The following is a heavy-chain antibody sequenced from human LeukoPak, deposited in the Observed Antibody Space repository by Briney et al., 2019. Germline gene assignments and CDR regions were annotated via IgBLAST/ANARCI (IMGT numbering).Heavy chain of an antibody. CDR1: GGSISSSSYY. CDR2: FSYSGSP. J-gene: IGHJ6*03. Sequence: PSETLSLTCSVSGGSISSSSYYWGCIRQPPGKGLEWIGSFSYSGSPYYSPTLKSRVTISLDTSTNQFSLNLRSVTVADTAVYYCARHRKYYYMHVWGKGTTVTVSS. CDR3: ARHRKYYYMHV. V-gene: IGHV4-39*07.